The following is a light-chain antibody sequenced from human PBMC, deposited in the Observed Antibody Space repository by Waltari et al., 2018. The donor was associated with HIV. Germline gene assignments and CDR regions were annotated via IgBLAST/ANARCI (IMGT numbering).Light chain of an antibody. CDR2: DAS. Sequence: ELVLTQSPPTLSLSPGERATLSCRASQSVGSYLAWYQQKPGQASRLLIYDASNRATGIPARFSGSGSGTDFTLTISSLEPEDFAIYYCQQRHNWPPLTFGGGTRVEIK. CDR1: QSVGSY. J-gene: IGKJ4*01. CDR3: QQRHNWPPLT. V-gene: IGKV3-11*01.